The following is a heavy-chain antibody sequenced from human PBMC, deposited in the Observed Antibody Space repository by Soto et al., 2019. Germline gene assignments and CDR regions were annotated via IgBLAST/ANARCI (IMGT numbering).Heavy chain of an antibody. CDR1: GGSISSGDYY. V-gene: IGHV4-61*08. D-gene: IGHD6-13*01. CDR3: ARGLRGYSSRWYDY. J-gene: IGHJ4*02. CDR2: INPSGST. Sequence: PSETLSLTCTVSGGSISSGDYYWSWIRQTPGKGLEWLGEINPSGSTNYKPALKSRVTISVDTSKNKFSRKLSSETAADKAVYYCARGLRGYSSRWYDYWGQGALVTVSS.